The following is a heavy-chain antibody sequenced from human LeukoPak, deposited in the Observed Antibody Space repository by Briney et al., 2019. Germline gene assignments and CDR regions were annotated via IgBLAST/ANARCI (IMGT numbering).Heavy chain of an antibody. D-gene: IGHD1-26*01. J-gene: IGHJ4*02. V-gene: IGHV4/OR15-8*02. CDR1: GGSISGTNW. CDR2: ISLAAQT. CDR3: SRESGPFCPFGY. Sequence: SETLSLTCGVSGGSISGTNWWSWVRQPPGQGLEWIGEISLAAQTNYNPSLNGRVTMSLDKSSNQLSLHLKSVTAADTATYYCSRESGPFCPFGYWGQGTLVIVSS.